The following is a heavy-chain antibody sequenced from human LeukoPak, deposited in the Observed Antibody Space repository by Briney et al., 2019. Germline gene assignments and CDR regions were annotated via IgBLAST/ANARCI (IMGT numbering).Heavy chain of an antibody. V-gene: IGHV4-34*01. CDR3: ARVIAAAVDY. J-gene: IGHJ4*02. Sequence: SETLSLTCAVYGGSFSGYYWSWIRQPPGKGLEWIGEINHSGSTNYNPSFKSRVTISVDTSKNQFSLKLSSVTAADTAVYYCARVIAAAVDYWGQGTLVTVSS. CDR1: GGSFSGYY. D-gene: IGHD6-13*01. CDR2: INHSGST.